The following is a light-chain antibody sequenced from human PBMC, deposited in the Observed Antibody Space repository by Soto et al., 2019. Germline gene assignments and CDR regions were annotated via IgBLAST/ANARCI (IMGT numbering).Light chain of an antibody. V-gene: IGKV1-5*03. J-gene: IGKJ1*01. CDR3: QQYNTYSWT. Sequence: DIQMTQSPSTLSASVGDRVTITCRASQSIAGWLAWFQQKPGKAPKLLLYKTSTLESGVPSRFSGTGSGTEFTLTISSLQPDDFATYDCQQYNTYSWTFGQGTKVEIK. CDR1: QSIAGW. CDR2: KTS.